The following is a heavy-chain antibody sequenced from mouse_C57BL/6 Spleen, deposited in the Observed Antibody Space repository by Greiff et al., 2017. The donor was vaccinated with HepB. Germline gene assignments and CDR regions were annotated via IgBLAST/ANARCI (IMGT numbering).Heavy chain of an antibody. CDR1: GYTFTSYW. J-gene: IGHJ1*03. Sequence: VQLQQPGAELVRPGTSVKLSCKASGYTFTSYWMHWVKQRPGQGLEWIGVIDPSDSYTNYNQKFKGKATLTVDTSSSTAYMQLSSLTSEDSAVYYCARGYYGSSSGWYFDVWGTGTTVTVSS. V-gene: IGHV1-59*01. CDR2: IDPSDSYT. CDR3: ARGYYGSSSGWYFDV. D-gene: IGHD1-1*01.